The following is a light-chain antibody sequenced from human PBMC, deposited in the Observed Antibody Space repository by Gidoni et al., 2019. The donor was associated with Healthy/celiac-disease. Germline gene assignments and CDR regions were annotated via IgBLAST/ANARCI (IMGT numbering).Light chain of an antibody. CDR2: GAS. CDR3: QQYGSSPPLT. J-gene: IGKJ1*01. CDR1: QSVSSSY. V-gene: IGKV3-20*01. Sequence: EIVLTQSPGTLSLSPGERATLSCRASQSVSSSYLAWYQQKPGQAPRLLIYGASSRATGIPDRFSGSGSGTDFTLTISRLEPEDFAVYYCQQYGSSPPLTFXXXTKVEIK.